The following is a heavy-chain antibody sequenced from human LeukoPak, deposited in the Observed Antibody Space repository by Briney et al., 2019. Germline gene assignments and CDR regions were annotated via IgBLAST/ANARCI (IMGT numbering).Heavy chain of an antibody. D-gene: IGHD3-16*01. CDR1: GGSISSGGYY. CDR3: ARRGGGDPDY. V-gene: IGHV4-30-2*01. CDR2: IYHSGST. Sequence: SETLSLTCTVSGGSISSGGYYWSWIRQPPGKGLEWIGYIYHSGSTNYNPSLKSRVTISVDKSKNQFSLKLSSVTAADTAVYYCARRGGGDPDYWGQGTLVTVSS. J-gene: IGHJ4*02.